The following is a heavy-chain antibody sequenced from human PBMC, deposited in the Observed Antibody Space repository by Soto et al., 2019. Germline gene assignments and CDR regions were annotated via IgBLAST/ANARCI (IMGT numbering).Heavy chain of an antibody. Sequence: QVQLQESGPGLVKPSQPRSSPATFLVGSLAGVGYSWTWFPKPPGKGLEWIGYIYYSGSTYYNPSLKSRVTISVDTSKNQFSLKLSSVTAADTAVYYCAREAIDDAFDIWGQGTMVTVSS. CDR1: VGSLAGVGYS. D-gene: IGHD2-2*01. J-gene: IGHJ3*02. V-gene: IGHV4-31*03. CDR2: IYYSGST. CDR3: AREAIDDAFDI.